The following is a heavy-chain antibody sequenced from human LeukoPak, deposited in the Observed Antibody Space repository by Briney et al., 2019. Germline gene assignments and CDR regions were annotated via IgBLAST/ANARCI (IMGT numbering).Heavy chain of an antibody. CDR1: GLSFDDYA. J-gene: IGHJ4*02. D-gene: IGHD2-2*01. Sequence: GGSLRLSCAASGLSFDDYAMHWVRQAPGKSLEWVSLISGDGAKTYYADSVKGRFTISRDNSKTSLYLQMNSLRTEDTALYYCTKDRYCTTTSCPLDYWGQGTLVTVSS. CDR3: TKDRYCTTTSCPLDY. CDR2: ISGDGAKT. V-gene: IGHV3-43*02.